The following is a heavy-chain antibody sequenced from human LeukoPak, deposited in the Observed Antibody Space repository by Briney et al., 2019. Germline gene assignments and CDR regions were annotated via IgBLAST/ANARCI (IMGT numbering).Heavy chain of an antibody. CDR1: GGSFSGYY. J-gene: IGHJ6*03. CDR3: ARRVVRGVSYYYYYMDV. Sequence: SETLSLTCAVYGGSFSGYYWSWIRQPPGKGLEWIGEINRSGSTNYNPSLKSRVTISVDTSKNQFSLKLSSVTAADTAVYYCARRVVRGVSYYYYYMDVWGKGTTVTISS. D-gene: IGHD3-10*01. V-gene: IGHV4-34*01. CDR2: INRSGST.